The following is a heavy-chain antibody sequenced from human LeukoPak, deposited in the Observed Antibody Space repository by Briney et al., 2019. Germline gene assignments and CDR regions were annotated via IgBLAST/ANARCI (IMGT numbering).Heavy chain of an antibody. V-gene: IGHV4-61*01. CDR2: VHYSGRT. D-gene: IGHD3-22*01. J-gene: IGHJ4*02. CDR3: ARDRRGYYDSSGYFDF. CDR1: GDSVSSDSYY. Sequence: SETLSLTCTVSGDSVSSDSYYWSWIRQPPGKGLEWIGYVHYSGRTKYNPSLKSRVTISVDTSKNQFSLKLSSVTAADTAVYYCARDRRGYYDSSGYFDFWGQGTLLTVSS.